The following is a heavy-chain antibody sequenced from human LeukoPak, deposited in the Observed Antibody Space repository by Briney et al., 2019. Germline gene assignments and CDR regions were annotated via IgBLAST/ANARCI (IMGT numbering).Heavy chain of an antibody. J-gene: IGHJ4*02. Sequence: KSSETLSLTCTVSGASISSYYWSWIRQPAGKGLEWIGRIYSSRSIYNPSLKSRVTMSVDTSKNQFSLKLSSVTAADTAVYYCARLGYGDYDGYYWGQGTLVTVSS. D-gene: IGHD4-17*01. CDR2: IYSSRS. CDR1: GASISSYY. V-gene: IGHV4-4*07. CDR3: ARLGYGDYDGYY.